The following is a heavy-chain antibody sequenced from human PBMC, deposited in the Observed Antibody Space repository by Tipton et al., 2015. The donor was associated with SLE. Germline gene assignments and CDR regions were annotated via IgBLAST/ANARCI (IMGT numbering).Heavy chain of an antibody. J-gene: IGHJ4*02. CDR3: ASLSAPSDY. CDR1: GFPFTNVW. V-gene: IGHV3-74*03. CDR2: ISAQGSST. Sequence: SLRLSCAASGFPFTNVWMHWVRQAPGKGLVWVSEISAQGSSTTYADSVEGRFSIYRDNAKSTLFLEMNSLTVDGTGVYYCASLSAPSDYWGQGTLVIVSS.